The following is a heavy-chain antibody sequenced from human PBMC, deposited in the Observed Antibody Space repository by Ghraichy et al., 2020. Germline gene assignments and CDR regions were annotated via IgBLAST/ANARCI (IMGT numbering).Heavy chain of an antibody. CDR2: TYYRSKWYS. D-gene: IGHD1-1*01. CDR3: TRGGRDDPWIFDY. V-gene: IGHV6-1*01. CDR1: GDSVSSNSAA. J-gene: IGHJ4*02. Sequence: SQTLSLTCAISGDSVSSNSAAWNWIRQSPSRGLEWLGRTYYRSKWYSDYAGPVKSRITINPDTSKNQFSLQLNSATPEDTAIYYCTRGGRDDPWIFDYWGQGTLVTVSS.